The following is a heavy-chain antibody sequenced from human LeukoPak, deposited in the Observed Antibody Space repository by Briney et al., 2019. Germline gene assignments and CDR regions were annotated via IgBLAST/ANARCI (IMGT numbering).Heavy chain of an antibody. CDR3: ASSDDYGDPYYFDY. Sequence: KPSQTLSLTCAVSGGSISSGGYSWSWIRQPPGKGLEWIGYIYHSGSTYYNPSLKSRVTISVDTSKNQFSLKLSSVTAADTAVYYCASSDDYGDPYYFDYWGQGTLVTVSS. CDR2: IYHSGST. J-gene: IGHJ4*02. V-gene: IGHV4-30-2*05. CDR1: GGSISSGGYS. D-gene: IGHD4-17*01.